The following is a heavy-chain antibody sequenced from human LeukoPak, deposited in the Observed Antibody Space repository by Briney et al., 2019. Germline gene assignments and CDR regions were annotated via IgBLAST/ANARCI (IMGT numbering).Heavy chain of an antibody. D-gene: IGHD6-13*01. CDR2: INHSGST. V-gene: IGHV4-34*01. CDR3: ARHGIAAAGGLDY. CDR1: GGSFSGYY. J-gene: IGHJ4*02. Sequence: SETLSLTCAVYGGSFSGYYWSWIRQPPGKGLEWIGEINHSGSTNYNPSLKSRVTISVDTSKNQFSLKLSSVTAADTAVYYCARHGIAAAGGLDYWGQGTLVTVSS.